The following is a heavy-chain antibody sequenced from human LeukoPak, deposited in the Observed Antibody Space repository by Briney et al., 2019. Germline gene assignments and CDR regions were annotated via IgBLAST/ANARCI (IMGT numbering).Heavy chain of an antibody. V-gene: IGHV4-39*01. J-gene: IGHJ6*03. D-gene: IGHD3-3*01. CDR1: GGSFSSSSHY. CDR2: VSYNENT. Sequence: PSETLSLTCTVSGGSFSSSSHYWDWIRRPPEKGLEWIGSVSYNENTYYKPSLKSRLTISINTSKNQFSLKLSSVTATDTAVYYCARRRLSDFWSGLSGSLIGYYHMDVWGKGTTVIVSS. CDR3: ARRRLSDFWSGLSGSLIGYYHMDV.